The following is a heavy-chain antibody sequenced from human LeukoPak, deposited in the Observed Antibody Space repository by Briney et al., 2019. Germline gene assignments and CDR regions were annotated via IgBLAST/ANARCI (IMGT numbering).Heavy chain of an antibody. V-gene: IGHV3-66*01. CDR3: ASLYSGSYSPSGDAFDI. J-gene: IGHJ3*02. CDR2: IYSGGST. D-gene: IGHD1-26*01. CDR1: GFTVSSNY. Sequence: GGSLRLSCAASGFTVSSNYMSWVRQAPGKGLEWVSVIYSGGSTYYADSVKGRFTISRDNSKNTLYLQMNSLRAEDTAVYYCASLYSGSYSPSGDAFDIWGQGTMVTVSS.